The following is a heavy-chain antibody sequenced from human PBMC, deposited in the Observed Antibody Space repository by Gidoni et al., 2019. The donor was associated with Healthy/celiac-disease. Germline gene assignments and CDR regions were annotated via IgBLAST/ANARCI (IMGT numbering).Heavy chain of an antibody. D-gene: IGHD4-17*01. CDR1: GFTFSSYG. CDR2: IWYDGSNK. J-gene: IGHJ4*02. V-gene: IGHV3-33*01. Sequence: QVQLVESGGGVVQPGRSLRLSCAASGFTFSSYGMHWVRQGPGTGLEWVAVIWYDGSNKYYADSVKGRFTISRDNSKNTLYLQMNSLRAEDTAVYYCARDGYGGNSGSFFDYWGQGTLVTVSS. CDR3: ARDGYGGNSGSFFDY.